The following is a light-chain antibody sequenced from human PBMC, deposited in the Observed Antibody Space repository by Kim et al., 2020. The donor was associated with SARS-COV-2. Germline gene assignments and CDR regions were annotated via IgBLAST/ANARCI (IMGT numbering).Light chain of an antibody. J-gene: IGLJ3*02. CDR3: SSYTSSSTPRV. V-gene: IGLV2-14*03. CDR1: SSDVGGYNY. CDR2: DVS. Sequence: QAITISCTGTSSDVGGYNYFSWYQQHPGKAPKLMIYDVSKRPSGVSNRFSGSKSGNTASLTISGLQAEDEADYYCSSYTSSSTPRVFGGGTQLTVL.